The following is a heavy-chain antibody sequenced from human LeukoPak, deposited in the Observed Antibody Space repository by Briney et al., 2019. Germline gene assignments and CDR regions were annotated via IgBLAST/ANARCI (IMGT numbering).Heavy chain of an antibody. CDR3: AKGLFGYYYDSSGYYDY. CDR1: GFTFSDYY. CDR2: ISGSGGST. J-gene: IGHJ4*02. Sequence: GGSLRLSCAASGFTFSDYYMSWIRQAPGKGLEWVSAISGSGGSTYYADSVKGRFTISRDNSKNTLYLQMNSLRAEDTAVYYCAKGLFGYYYDSSGYYDYWGQGTLVTVSS. D-gene: IGHD3-22*01. V-gene: IGHV3-23*01.